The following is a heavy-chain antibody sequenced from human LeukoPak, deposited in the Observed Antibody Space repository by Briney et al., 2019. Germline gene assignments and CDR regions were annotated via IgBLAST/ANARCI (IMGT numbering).Heavy chain of an antibody. CDR3: AGPIAVAGTSAFDI. V-gene: IGHV5-51*01. J-gene: IGHJ3*02. CDR2: IYPGDSDT. CDR1: GYSFSSYL. D-gene: IGHD6-19*01. Sequence: ESLKISCKGSGYSFSSYLNGGVPQMPGESLEGMGNIYPGDSDTRYSPSFQGQVTISADKSISTAYLQWSSLKASDTAMYYCAGPIAVAGTSAFDIWGQGTMVTVSS.